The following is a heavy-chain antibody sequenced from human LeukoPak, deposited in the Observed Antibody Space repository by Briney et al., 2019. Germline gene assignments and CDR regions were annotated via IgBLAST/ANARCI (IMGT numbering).Heavy chain of an antibody. Sequence: TSETLSLTCTVSGGSISSSSYHWGWIRQPPGKGLEWTGSIYYSGSTYYNPSLKSRVTISVDKSKNQFSLKLSSVTAADTAVYYCARDQINYYGSGSYFGWFDPWGQGTLVTVSS. CDR3: ARDQINYYGSGSYFGWFDP. CDR1: GGSISSSSYH. V-gene: IGHV4-39*07. CDR2: IYYSGST. J-gene: IGHJ5*02. D-gene: IGHD3-10*01.